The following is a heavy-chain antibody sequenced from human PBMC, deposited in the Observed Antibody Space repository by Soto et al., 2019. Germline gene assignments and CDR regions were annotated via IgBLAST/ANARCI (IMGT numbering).Heavy chain of an antibody. Sequence: SETPLTCTVSGGSVSSSSYFWSWIRQPPGKGLEWIGYIYSSGSTNYNPSLKSRVTISLDNVKNSLFLQLNSLRAEDTAIYYCAGDLGVSTRPKGYWGQGTLVTVSS. V-gene: IGHV4-61*01. D-gene: IGHD6-6*01. CDR1: GGSVSSSSYF. CDR3: AGDLGVSTRPKGY. CDR2: IYSSGST. J-gene: IGHJ4*02.